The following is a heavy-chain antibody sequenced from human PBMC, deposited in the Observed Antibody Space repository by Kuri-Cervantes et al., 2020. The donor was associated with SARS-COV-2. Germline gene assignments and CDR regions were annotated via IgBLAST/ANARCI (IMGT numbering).Heavy chain of an antibody. Sequence: GGSLRLSCVASGFTFSNAWMSWVRQAPGKGLEWVSTISGGGGSTYYADSVEGRFTISRDSSKNTLYLQMNSLRAEDTAVYYCAKDVAAGTRAPPEYFQHWGQGTLVTVSS. J-gene: IGHJ1*01. CDR1: GFTFSNAW. D-gene: IGHD6-13*01. V-gene: IGHV3-23*01. CDR3: AKDVAAGTRAPPEYFQH. CDR2: ISGGGGST.